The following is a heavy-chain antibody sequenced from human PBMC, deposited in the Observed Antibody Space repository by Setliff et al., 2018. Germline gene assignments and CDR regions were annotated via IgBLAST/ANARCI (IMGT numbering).Heavy chain of an antibody. Sequence: LRLSCAASGFPFSTYSMNWVRQAPGKGLEWVASITSGSSNIWYADSVKGRFTISRDNAKNSLYMQMNSLRAEDTAVYYCARGGSPYYFDYWGRGTLVTVSS. D-gene: IGHD3-16*01. J-gene: IGHJ4*02. CDR3: ARGGSPYYFDY. CDR1: GFPFSTYS. CDR2: ITSGSSNI. V-gene: IGHV3-21*01.